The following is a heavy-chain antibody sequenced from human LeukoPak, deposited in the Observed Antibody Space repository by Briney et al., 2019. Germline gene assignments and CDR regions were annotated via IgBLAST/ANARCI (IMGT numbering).Heavy chain of an antibody. Sequence: SETLSLTCAVSGYSISSGYYWGWIRQPPGKGLEWIGSIYHCGSTYYNPSLKSRVTISVDTSKNQFSLKLSSVTAADTAVYYCARGRVDFWSGYYSQSNYYYMDVWGKGTTVTVSS. V-gene: IGHV4-38-2*01. J-gene: IGHJ6*03. CDR2: IYHCGST. CDR1: GYSISSGYY. D-gene: IGHD3-3*01. CDR3: ARGRVDFWSGYYSQSNYYYMDV.